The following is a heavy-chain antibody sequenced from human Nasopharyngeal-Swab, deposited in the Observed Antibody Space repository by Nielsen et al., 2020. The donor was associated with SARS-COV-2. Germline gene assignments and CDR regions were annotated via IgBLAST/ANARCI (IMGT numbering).Heavy chain of an antibody. CDR2: IYYSGST. CDR1: GGSISSYY. D-gene: IGHD5-18*01. V-gene: IGHV4-59*13. J-gene: IGHJ6*02. Sequence: SETLSLTCTVSGGSISSYYWSWIRQPPGKGLEWIGYIYYSGSTNYNPSLKSRVTISVDTSKNQFSLKLSSVTAADTAVYYCARSEWIQLWSTGRRGMDVWGQGTTVTVS. CDR3: ARSEWIQLWSTGRRGMDV.